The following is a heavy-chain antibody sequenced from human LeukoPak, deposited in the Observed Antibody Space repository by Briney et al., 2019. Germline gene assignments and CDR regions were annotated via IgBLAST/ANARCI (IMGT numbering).Heavy chain of an antibody. CDR3: ARGQDYYDSSGYQYPLPFDY. J-gene: IGHJ4*02. CDR2: IIPIFGTA. D-gene: IGHD3-22*01. Sequence: ASVKVSCKASGCTFSSYAISWVRQAPGQGLEWMGGIIPIFGTANYARKFQGRVTITADESTSTAYMELSSLRSEDTAVYYCARGQDYYDSSGYQYPLPFDYWGQGTLVTVSS. V-gene: IGHV1-69*13. CDR1: GCTFSSYA.